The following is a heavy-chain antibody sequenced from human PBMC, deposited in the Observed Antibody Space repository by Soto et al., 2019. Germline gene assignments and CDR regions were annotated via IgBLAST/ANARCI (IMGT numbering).Heavy chain of an antibody. Sequence: QVQLVESGGGLVKSGGSLRLSCAASGFTFSDYYMSWIRQAPGKGLEWISYISSSGSTIYYADSVKGRFTTTRDNATNPLFLEMNSLSAEDTAAYYCVRVGYAYGNDPWGQGTLVAVAS. CDR2: ISSSGSTI. CDR3: VRVGYAYGNDP. D-gene: IGHD3-10*01. V-gene: IGHV3-11*01. CDR1: GFTFSDYY. J-gene: IGHJ5*02.